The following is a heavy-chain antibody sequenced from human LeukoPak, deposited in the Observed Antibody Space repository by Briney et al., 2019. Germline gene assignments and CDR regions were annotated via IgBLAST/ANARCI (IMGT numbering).Heavy chain of an antibody. Sequence: PGGSLRLSCAASGFTFDDYAMHWVRQAPGKGLEWVSLISGDGGRTYYADSVKGRFTISSDNSKNSLYLQMNSLRTEDTASYYCSNSQGRSTWDAFDIWGQGTMVTVSS. J-gene: IGHJ3*02. CDR2: ISGDGGRT. D-gene: IGHD5/OR15-5a*01. CDR1: GFTFDDYA. V-gene: IGHV3-43*02. CDR3: SNSQGRSTWDAFDI.